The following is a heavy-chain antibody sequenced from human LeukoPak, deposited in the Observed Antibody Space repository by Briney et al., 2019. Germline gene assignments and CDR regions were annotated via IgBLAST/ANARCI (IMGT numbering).Heavy chain of an antibody. D-gene: IGHD6-19*01. CDR3: AKETAVVGWYHGMDV. CDR1: GFTFSNYA. V-gene: IGHV3-23*01. J-gene: IGHJ6*02. CDR2: ISGSGGST. Sequence: GGSLRLSCAASGFTFSNYAMSWVRQAPGKGLEWVSAISGSGGSTYYADSVKGRFTISRDNSKNTLYLQMNSLRAEDTAEYYCAKETAVVGWYHGMDVWGQWTTVTVSS.